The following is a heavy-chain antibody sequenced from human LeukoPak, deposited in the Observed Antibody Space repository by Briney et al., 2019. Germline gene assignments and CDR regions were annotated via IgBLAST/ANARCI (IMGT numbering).Heavy chain of an antibody. D-gene: IGHD3-3*01. Sequence: SETLSLTCAVYGGSFSGYYWSWIRQPPGKGLEWIGEINHSESTNYNPSLKSRVTISVDTSKNQFSLKLSSVTAADTAVYYCARAHYDFWSGYRYTPRVYYFDYWGQGTLVTVSS. V-gene: IGHV4-34*01. CDR2: INHSEST. CDR3: ARAHYDFWSGYRYTPRVYYFDY. CDR1: GGSFSGYY. J-gene: IGHJ4*02.